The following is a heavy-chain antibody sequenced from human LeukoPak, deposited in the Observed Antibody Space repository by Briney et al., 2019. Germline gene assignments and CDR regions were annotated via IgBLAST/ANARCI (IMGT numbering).Heavy chain of an antibody. V-gene: IGHV4-59*01. CDR1: GGSISSYY. CDR3: ARLYYYDSSGYRPSTYYYYMDV. CDR2: IYYSGSN. Sequence: SETLSLTCTVSGGSISSYYWSWIRQPPGKGLEWIGYIYYSGSNNYNPSLKSRVTISVDTSKNQFSLKLSSVTAADTAVYYCARLYYYDSSGYRPSTYYYYMDVWGKGTTVTVSS. J-gene: IGHJ6*03. D-gene: IGHD3-22*01.